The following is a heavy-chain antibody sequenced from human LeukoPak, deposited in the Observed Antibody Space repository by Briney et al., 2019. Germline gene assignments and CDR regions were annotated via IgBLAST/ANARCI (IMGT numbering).Heavy chain of an antibody. D-gene: IGHD3-3*01. V-gene: IGHV4-39*01. Sequence: SETLSLSCTVSGDSISSSIYYWGWIRQPPGKGLEWIGSSHYSGSTYYNPSLKSRVTISVDMSKNQFSLNLRSVTAADTAVYYCHYDFWSGDDYWGQGTLVTVSS. J-gene: IGHJ4*02. CDR3: HYDFWSGDDY. CDR1: GDSISSSIYY. CDR2: SHYSGST.